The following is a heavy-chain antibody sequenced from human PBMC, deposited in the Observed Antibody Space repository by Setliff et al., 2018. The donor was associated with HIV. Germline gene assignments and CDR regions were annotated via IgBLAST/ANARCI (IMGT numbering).Heavy chain of an antibody. V-gene: IGHV1-69-2*01. CDR3: ATVPIVVVRPDAFDI. J-gene: IGHJ3*02. D-gene: IGHD3-22*01. Sequence: ASVKVSCKVSGYIFPDYYMQWVRQAPGKGLEWMGLVDPEDGETIYAEKFQGRVTITADTSTDTAYMELSSLRSEDTAVYYCATVPIVVVRPDAFDIWGQGTMVTVSS. CDR2: VDPEDGET. CDR1: GYIFPDYY.